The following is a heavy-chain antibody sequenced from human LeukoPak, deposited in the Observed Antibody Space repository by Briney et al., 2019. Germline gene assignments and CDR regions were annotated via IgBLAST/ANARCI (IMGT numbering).Heavy chain of an antibody. D-gene: IGHD5-12*01. CDR2: IIPIFGTA. CDR1: GGTFSSYA. CDR3: AGGLALATSPFDY. V-gene: IGHV1-69*05. Sequence: ASVKVSCKASGGTFSSYAISWVRQAPGQGLEWVGGIIPIFGTANYAQKFQGRVTITTDESTSTAYMELSSLRSEDTAVYYCAGGLALATSPFDYWGQGTLVTVSS. J-gene: IGHJ4*02.